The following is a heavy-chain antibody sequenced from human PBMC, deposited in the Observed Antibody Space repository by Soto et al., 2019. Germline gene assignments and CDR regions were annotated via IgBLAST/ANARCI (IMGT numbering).Heavy chain of an antibody. V-gene: IGHV1-18*01. CDR1: DYTFTSYA. CDR3: ARVVPGAEAWFGP. CDR2: ISLYSDGT. J-gene: IGHJ5*02. Sequence: ASVKVSCKASDYTFTSYAVSWVRQAPGQPLEWLGWISLYSDGTNYTQKIQGRVSMTTDTSTTTAYMELRSLRSDDTAVYFCARVVPGAEAWFGPWCHGTLVTVS. D-gene: IGHD2-2*01.